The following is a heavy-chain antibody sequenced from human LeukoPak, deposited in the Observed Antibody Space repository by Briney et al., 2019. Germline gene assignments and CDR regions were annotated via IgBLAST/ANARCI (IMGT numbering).Heavy chain of an antibody. D-gene: IGHD2-2*01. Sequence: GGSLRLSCAASGFTFSSYWMHWVRQAPGKGLVWVSRINSDGSSTSYADSVKGRFTISRDNAKNTLYLQMNSLRAEDTAVYYCARHIPAAMRGGYYYYGMDVWGQGTTVTVSS. V-gene: IGHV3-74*01. CDR1: GFTFSSYW. J-gene: IGHJ6*02. CDR2: INSDGSST. CDR3: ARHIPAAMRGGYYYYGMDV.